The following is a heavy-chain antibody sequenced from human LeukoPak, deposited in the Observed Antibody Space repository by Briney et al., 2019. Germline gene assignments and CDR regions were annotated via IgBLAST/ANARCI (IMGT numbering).Heavy chain of an antibody. Sequence: ASVKVSCKASGYTFTSYYMHWVRQAPGQGLEWMGIINPSGGSTSYAQKFQGRVTMTRDTSTSTAYMELSSLRSEDTAVYYCIAAAGTSDDYWGQGTLVTVSS. J-gene: IGHJ4*02. D-gene: IGHD6-13*01. V-gene: IGHV1-46*01. CDR1: GYTFTSYY. CDR3: IAAAGTSDDY. CDR2: INPSGGST.